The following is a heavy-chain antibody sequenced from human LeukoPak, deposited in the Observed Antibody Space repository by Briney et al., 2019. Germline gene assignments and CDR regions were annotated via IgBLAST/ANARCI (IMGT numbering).Heavy chain of an antibody. D-gene: IGHD2-21*02. Sequence: ASVKVSCKASGYTFISHYMHWVRQAPGHGLEWMGIINTSGGSTRYAQKFQGRVTMTRDTSTSTVYMELNSLRFDDTAVYYCAREASCGGDCYSVGGAFDIWGQGTMVTVSS. CDR2: INTSGGST. V-gene: IGHV1-46*01. CDR1: GYTFISHY. J-gene: IGHJ3*02. CDR3: AREASCGGDCYSVGGAFDI.